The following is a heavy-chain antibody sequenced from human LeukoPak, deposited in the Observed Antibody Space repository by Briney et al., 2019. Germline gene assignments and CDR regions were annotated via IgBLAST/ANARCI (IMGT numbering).Heavy chain of an antibody. D-gene: IGHD4-17*01. V-gene: IGHV1-8*01. CDR1: GYTFTSYD. CDR2: MNPNSGNT. CDR3: ARDLGAKKLGDYTFDY. J-gene: IGHJ4*02. Sequence: ASVKVSCKASGYTFTSYDINWVRQATGQGLEWMGWMNPNSGNTGYAQKFQGRVTMTRNTSISTAYMELSSLRSEDTAVYYCARDLGAKKLGDYTFDYWGQGTLVTVSS.